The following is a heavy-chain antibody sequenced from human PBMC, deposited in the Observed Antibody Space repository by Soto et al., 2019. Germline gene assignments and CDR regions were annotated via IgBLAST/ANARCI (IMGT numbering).Heavy chain of an antibody. D-gene: IGHD6-19*01. V-gene: IGHV1-18*01. J-gene: IGHJ6*02. CDR2: ISAYNGNT. Sequence: GASVKVSCKASGYTLTSYGISWVRQAPGQGLEWMGWISAYNGNTNYAQKLQGRVTMTRDTSISTAYMELSRLRSDDTAVYYFARERIAVAGTRSNYGMDVWGQGTTVTVSS. CDR1: GYTLTSYG. CDR3: ARERIAVAGTRSNYGMDV.